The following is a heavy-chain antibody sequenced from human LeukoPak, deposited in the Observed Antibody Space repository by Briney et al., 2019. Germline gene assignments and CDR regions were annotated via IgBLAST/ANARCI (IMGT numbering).Heavy chain of an antibody. Sequence: ASVKVFCKASGYTFTSYDINWVRQATGQGLEWMGWVSPNSGNTGYAQKFQGRVTMTRNTSISTAYMELSSLRSEDTAVYYCARGPTQRFLEWLLPDYGMDVWGQGTTVTVSS. CDR1: GYTFTSYD. J-gene: IGHJ6*02. V-gene: IGHV1-8*01. CDR3: ARGPTQRFLEWLLPDYGMDV. CDR2: VSPNSGNT. D-gene: IGHD3-3*01.